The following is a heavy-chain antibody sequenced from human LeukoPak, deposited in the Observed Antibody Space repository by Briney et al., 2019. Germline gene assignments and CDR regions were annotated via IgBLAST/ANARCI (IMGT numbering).Heavy chain of an antibody. V-gene: IGHV3-23*01. J-gene: IGHJ4*02. CDR1: GFTFISYA. CDR3: AKPSITDDCFDY. Sequence: PGGSLRLSCAASGFTFISYAMNWVRQAPGKGLQWVSGISGSGGRTYYADSVKGRFTISRDNSKNMLYLQMNSLRAEDTAVYYCAKPSITDDCFDYWGQGTLVTVSS. D-gene: IGHD3-10*01. CDR2: ISGSGGRT.